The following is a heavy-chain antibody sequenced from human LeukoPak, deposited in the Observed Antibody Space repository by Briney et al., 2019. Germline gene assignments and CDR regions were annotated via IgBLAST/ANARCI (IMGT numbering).Heavy chain of an antibody. V-gene: IGHV3-23*01. CDR3: AKGAYSSAWNWFDP. CDR2: ISVSAGNT. J-gene: IGHJ5*02. D-gene: IGHD6-19*01. CDR1: GFTISSYA. Sequence: GGSLRLSCAASGFTISSYALSWVRQAPGKGLVWVSGISVSAGNTYYSDSAKGRFTISRDNSKNTLFLQMSSLRAEDTAVYYCAKGAYSSAWNWFDPWGQGTLVTVSS.